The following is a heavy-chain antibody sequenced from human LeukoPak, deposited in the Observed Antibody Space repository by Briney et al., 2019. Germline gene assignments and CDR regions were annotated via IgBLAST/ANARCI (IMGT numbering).Heavy chain of an antibody. Sequence: SETLSLTCTVSSGSMNSYYWSWIRQPPGKGLEWIGYIYYSGSTNYNPSLKSRVTISVDTSKNQFSLRLSSVTAADTAVYYCARLRYSNIGYSSPIDYWGQGTLVTVSS. J-gene: IGHJ4*02. CDR2: IYYSGST. CDR3: ARLRYSNIGYSSPIDY. CDR1: SGSMNSYY. D-gene: IGHD5-18*01. V-gene: IGHV4-59*08.